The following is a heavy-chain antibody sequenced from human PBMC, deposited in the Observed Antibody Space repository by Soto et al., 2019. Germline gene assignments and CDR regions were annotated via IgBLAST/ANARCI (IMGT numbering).Heavy chain of an antibody. CDR1: GFTFSSYA. Sequence: GGSLRLSCAASGFTFSSYAISWVRQAPGKGLEWVSAISGSGGSTYYADSVKGRFTISRDNSKNTLYLQMNSLRAEDTAVYYCARGADQSRGAFDYWGQGTLVTVSS. V-gene: IGHV3-23*01. D-gene: IGHD3-16*01. CDR3: ARGADQSRGAFDY. CDR2: ISGSGGST. J-gene: IGHJ4*02.